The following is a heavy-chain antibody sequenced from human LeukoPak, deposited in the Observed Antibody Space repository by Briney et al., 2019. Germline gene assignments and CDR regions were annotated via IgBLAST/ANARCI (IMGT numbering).Heavy chain of an antibody. Sequence: SVKVSCKASGYTFTSYGISWVRQAPGQGLEWMGRIIPILGIANYAQKFQGRVTITAGKSTSTAYMELSSLRSEDTAVYYCANVGVPRPIDYWGQGTLVTVSS. CDR3: ANVGVPRPIDY. D-gene: IGHD3-10*01. J-gene: IGHJ4*02. V-gene: IGHV1-69*04. CDR2: IIPILGIA. CDR1: GYTFTSYG.